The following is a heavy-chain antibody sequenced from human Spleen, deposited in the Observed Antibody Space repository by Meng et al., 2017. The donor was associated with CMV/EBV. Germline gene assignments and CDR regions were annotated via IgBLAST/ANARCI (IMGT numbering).Heavy chain of an antibody. D-gene: IGHD3-22*01. CDR2: ISSAGGFI. CDR1: GFAFSRYS. V-gene: IGHV3-21*04. CDR3: ALDSSYYDSSRPRFDH. J-gene: IGHJ4*02. Sequence: GGSLRLSCAASGFAFSRYSMNWVRQAPGKGLEWVSSISSAGGFIYLADSLKGRFTISRDNDKNLLYLQMNSLRAEDTAAYYCALDSSYYDSSRPRFDHWGQGTLVAVSS.